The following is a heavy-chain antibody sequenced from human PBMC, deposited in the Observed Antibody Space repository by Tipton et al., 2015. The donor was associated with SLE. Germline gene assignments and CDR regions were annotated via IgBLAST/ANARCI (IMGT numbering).Heavy chain of an antibody. CDR3: ARYGYFDSTGYHAFDI. V-gene: IGHV4-4*07. Sequence: TLSLTCTVSDGSITNYYWSWIRQPAGKGLEWIGRIHTSGSTNHNPSLTSRITMSIDTSKNQFSLKLNSVTAADTAVYYCARYGYFDSTGYHAFDIWGQGTMVTVSS. CDR2: IHTSGST. D-gene: IGHD3-22*01. J-gene: IGHJ3*02. CDR1: DGSITNYY.